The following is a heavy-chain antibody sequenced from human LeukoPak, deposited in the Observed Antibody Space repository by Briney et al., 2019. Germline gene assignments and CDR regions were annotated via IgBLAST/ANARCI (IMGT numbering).Heavy chain of an antibody. CDR1: GGSISSSSYY. CDR3: ARAHIAAAGSSFDI. D-gene: IGHD6-13*01. Sequence: PSETLSLTCTVSGGSISSSSYYWGWIRQPPGKGLEWIGSIYYSGSTYYNPSLKSRVTISVDTSKNQFSLKLSSVTAADTAVYYCARAHIAAAGSSFDIWAQGTMVTVSS. CDR2: IYYSGST. J-gene: IGHJ3*02. V-gene: IGHV4-39*07.